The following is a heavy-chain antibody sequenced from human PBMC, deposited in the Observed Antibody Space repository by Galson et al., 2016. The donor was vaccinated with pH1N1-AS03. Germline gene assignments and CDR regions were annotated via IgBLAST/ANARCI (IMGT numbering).Heavy chain of an antibody. CDR2: ISSDASGT. Sequence: SLRLSCAASGFTFRDYAMHWVRQAPGKGLEYVSAISSDASGTYYANSVKGRFTISRDNSKNTVYLQMGSLRAEDMAVYYCARRRSYYDFWSGYSDYWGQGTLVTVSS. V-gene: IGHV3-64*01. CDR1: GFTFRDYA. CDR3: ARRRSYYDFWSGYSDY. D-gene: IGHD3-3*01. J-gene: IGHJ4*02.